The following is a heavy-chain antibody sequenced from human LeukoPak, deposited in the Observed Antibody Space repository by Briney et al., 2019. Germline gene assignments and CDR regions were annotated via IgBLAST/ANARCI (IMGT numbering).Heavy chain of an antibody. CDR2: ISGSGGST. Sequence: GGSLRLSCAASGFTFSSYAMSWVRQAPGKGLEWVSAISGSGGSTYYADSVKGRFTISRDNSKNTLYLQMNSLRAEDTAVYYCAKDPHWYSSSGGYDYWGQGTLVTVSS. CDR1: GFTFSSYA. V-gene: IGHV3-23*01. J-gene: IGHJ4*02. CDR3: AKDPHWYSSSGGYDY. D-gene: IGHD6-13*01.